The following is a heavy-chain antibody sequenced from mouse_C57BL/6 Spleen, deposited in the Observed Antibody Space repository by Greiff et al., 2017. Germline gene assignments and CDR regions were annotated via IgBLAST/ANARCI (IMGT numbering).Heavy chain of an antibody. Sequence: QVQLQQSGAELVRPGTSVKVSCKASGYAFTNYLIEWVKQRPGQGLEWIGVINPGSGGTNYNEKFKGKATLTADKSSSTAYMQLSSLTSEDSAVYFCARDGYYVWFAYWGQGTLVTVSA. V-gene: IGHV1-54*01. J-gene: IGHJ3*01. CDR3: ARDGYYVWFAY. CDR2: INPGSGGT. CDR1: GYAFTNYL. D-gene: IGHD2-3*01.